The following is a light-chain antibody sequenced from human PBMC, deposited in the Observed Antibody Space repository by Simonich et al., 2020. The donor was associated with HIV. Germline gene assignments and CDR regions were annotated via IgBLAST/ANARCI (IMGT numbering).Light chain of an antibody. CDR2: EGS. J-gene: IGLJ3*02. CDR3: CSFAGAYTWV. Sequence: QSALTKPASVVGVFGQSITFSCMGTSSDVGIYNLVSCYQQAPGKAPKLMIYEGSKRPSGVSNRFSGSKSGNTASLTISGRQAEDEADYYCCSFAGAYTWVFGGGTKLTVL. CDR1: SSDVGIYNL. V-gene: IGLV2-23*01.